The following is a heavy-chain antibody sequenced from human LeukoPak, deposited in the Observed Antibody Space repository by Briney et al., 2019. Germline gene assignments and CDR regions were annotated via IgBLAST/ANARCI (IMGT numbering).Heavy chain of an antibody. J-gene: IGHJ3*02. CDR3: ARVKYCGGDCYAFDI. CDR1: GGSISGYY. CDR2: IYYSGST. D-gene: IGHD2-21*01. Sequence: PSETLSLTCTVSGGSISGYYWSWIRQPPGKGLEWIGYIYYSGSTNFNPSPKSRVTISVDTSKNQFSPKLYSVTAADTAVYYCARVKYCGGDCYAFDIWGQGTMVTVSS. V-gene: IGHV4-59*01.